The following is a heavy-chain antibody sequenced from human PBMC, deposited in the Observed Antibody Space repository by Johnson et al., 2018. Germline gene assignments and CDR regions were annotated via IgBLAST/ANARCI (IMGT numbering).Heavy chain of an antibody. Sequence: QVQLQESGPGLVKPSETLSLTCTVSGGSISSYYWSWIRQPPGKGLEWIGYIYYSGSTNYNPSLKRRVTISVDTSKNQFSLKRSSVTAADTAVYYCARDRATVAGTDHAAFDIGGQGTIVTVSS. J-gene: IGHJ3*02. V-gene: IGHV4-59*01. CDR2: IYYSGST. CDR1: GGSISSYY. D-gene: IGHD6-19*01. CDR3: ARDRATVAGTDHAAFDI.